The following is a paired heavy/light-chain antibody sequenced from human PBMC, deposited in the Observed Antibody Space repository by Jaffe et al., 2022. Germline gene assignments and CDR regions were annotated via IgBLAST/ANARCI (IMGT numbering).Heavy chain of an antibody. CDR2: IIPIFGTA. Sequence: QVQLVQSGAEVKKPGSSVKVSCKASGGTFSSYAISWVRQAPGQGLEWMGGIIPIFGTANYAQKFQGRVTITADESTSTAYMELSSLRSEDTAVYYCARAPFITIFGVAICDAFDIWGQGTMVTVSS. CDR3: ARAPFITIFGVAICDAFDI. CDR1: GGTFSSYA. V-gene: IGHV1-69*01. J-gene: IGHJ3*02. D-gene: IGHD3-3*01.
Light chain of an antibody. V-gene: IGKV1-5*03. J-gene: IGKJ5*01. CDR1: QSISSW. Sequence: DIQMTQSPSTLSASVGDRVTITCRASQSISSWLAWYQQKPGKAPKLLIYKASSLESGVPSRFSGSGSGTEFTLTISSLQPDDFATYYCQQYNSYPITFGQGTRLEIK. CDR2: KAS. CDR3: QQYNSYPIT.